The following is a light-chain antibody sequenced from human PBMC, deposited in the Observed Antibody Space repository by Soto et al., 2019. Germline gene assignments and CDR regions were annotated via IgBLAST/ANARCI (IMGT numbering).Light chain of an antibody. J-gene: IGKJ4*01. CDR1: QSVSSNY. CDR3: QQYGSSPT. V-gene: IGKV3D-20*01. Sequence: EIVLTQSPATLSLSPGERATLSCGASQSVSSNYVAWYQQKPGLAPRLLIYDASSRATGISDRFSGSGSGADFTLTISRLEPEDFAVYYCQQYGSSPTLGGGTKVDIK. CDR2: DAS.